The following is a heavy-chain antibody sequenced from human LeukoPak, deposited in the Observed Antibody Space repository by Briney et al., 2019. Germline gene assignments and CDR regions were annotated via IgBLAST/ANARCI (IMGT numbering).Heavy chain of an antibody. CDR2: IYYSGST. V-gene: IGHV4-30-4*08. D-gene: IGHD3-3*01. J-gene: IGHJ4*02. Sequence: SETLSLTCTVSGGSISSGDYYWSWIRQPPGRGLEWIGYIYYSGSTYYNPSLKSRVTISVDTSKNQFSLKLSSVTAADTAVYYCARTDSHYYFDYWGQGTLVTVSS. CDR1: GGSISSGDYY. CDR3: ARTDSHYYFDY.